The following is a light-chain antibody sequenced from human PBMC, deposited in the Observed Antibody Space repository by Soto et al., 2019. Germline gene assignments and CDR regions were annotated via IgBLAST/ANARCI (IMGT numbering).Light chain of an antibody. CDR3: QQYRNWPRT. V-gene: IGKV3-20*01. J-gene: IGKJ1*01. Sequence: EIVLTQSPGTLSLSPGERATLSCRASQSVSINYLAWFQQKPGQAPRLLIYGASSRATGIPDRFSGSGSGTDFTLTINSLQSEDFAVYYCQQYRNWPRTFGQGTKVDIK. CDR1: QSVSINY. CDR2: GAS.